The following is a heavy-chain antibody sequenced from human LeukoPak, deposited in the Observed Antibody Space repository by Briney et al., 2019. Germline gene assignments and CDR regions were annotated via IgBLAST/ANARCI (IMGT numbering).Heavy chain of an antibody. Sequence: PGGSLRLSCAASGFTFSSYGMHWVRQAPGKGLEWVAFIRYDGNNKYYADSVKGRFTISRDNSKNTLYLQMNSLRAEDTAVYYCARVVGATEYYYYYYMDVWGKGTTVTISS. CDR3: ARVVGATEYYYYYYMDV. V-gene: IGHV3-30*02. CDR1: GFTFSSYG. J-gene: IGHJ6*03. CDR2: IRYDGNNK. D-gene: IGHD1-26*01.